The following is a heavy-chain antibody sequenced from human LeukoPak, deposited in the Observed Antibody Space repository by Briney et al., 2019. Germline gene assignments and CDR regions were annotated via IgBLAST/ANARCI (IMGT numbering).Heavy chain of an antibody. J-gene: IGHJ6*02. CDR1: GFTVSSSY. CDR2: IYSGGTT. V-gene: IGHV3-53*01. D-gene: IGHD1-20*01. CDR3: ARVFEGYNWNLYGMDV. Sequence: PGGSLRLSCAASGFTVSSSYMSWVRQAPGKALEWVSVIYSGGTTYYADSVQGRFTISRDNSKNTLYLQMNSLRAEDTAVYYCARVFEGYNWNLYGMDVWGQGTTVTVSS.